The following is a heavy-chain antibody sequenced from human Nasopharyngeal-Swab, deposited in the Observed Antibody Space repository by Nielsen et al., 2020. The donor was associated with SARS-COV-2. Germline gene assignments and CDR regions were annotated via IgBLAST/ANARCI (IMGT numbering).Heavy chain of an antibody. V-gene: IGHV1-2*04. Sequence: ASVKVSCKASGYTFTDYYMHWVRQAPGQGPEWMGWSNPKSGGTKYAQKFQGWVTMIRDTTISTAYMELTRLRSDDTAAYYFTRNGLGDSSSLDWYFDLWGRGTLVTVSS. J-gene: IGHJ2*01. CDR1: GYTFTDYY. D-gene: IGHD6-19*01. CDR3: TRNGLGDSSSLDWYFDL. CDR2: SNPKSGGT.